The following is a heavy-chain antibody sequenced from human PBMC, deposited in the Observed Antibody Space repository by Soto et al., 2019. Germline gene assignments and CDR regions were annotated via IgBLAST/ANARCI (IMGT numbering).Heavy chain of an antibody. CDR3: ASSMDV. CDR1: GFTVSSYA. CDR2: ISYDGSNK. Sequence: QVQLVESGGGVVQPGRSLRLSCAASGFTVSSYAMRWVRQAPGKGLEWVAVISYDGSNKYYADSVKGRFTISRDNSKNTLHPHMSLRTADNTAVYYCASSMDVWGQWTTVTVS. J-gene: IGHJ6*02. V-gene: IGHV3-30-3*01.